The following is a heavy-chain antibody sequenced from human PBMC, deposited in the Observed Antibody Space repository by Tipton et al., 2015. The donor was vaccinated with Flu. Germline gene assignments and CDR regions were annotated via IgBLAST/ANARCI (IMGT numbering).Heavy chain of an antibody. CDR3: ARERTDEVLYSGEVVFDY. V-gene: IGHV1-18*01. CDR1: GYTFRSYG. D-gene: IGHD3-10*01. J-gene: IGHJ4*02. Sequence: QLVQSGAEVKKPGASVKVSCKAAGYTFRSYGLSWVRQAPGLGLEWMGWIGVLGNTNPAEKFQGRLSMTTDTSSNTAYMELRSLRPDDTAVYYCARERTDEVLYSGEVVFDYWGQGTLLTVSS. CDR2: IGVLGNT.